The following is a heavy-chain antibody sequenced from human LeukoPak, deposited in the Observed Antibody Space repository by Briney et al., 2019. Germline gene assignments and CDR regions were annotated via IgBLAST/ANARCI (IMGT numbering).Heavy chain of an antibody. CDR3: ARYDYSSGWYYFDY. D-gene: IGHD6-19*01. Sequence: KTSETLSLTCAVYGGSSSSYYWSWIRQPPGKGLEWIGEINHSGSTSYKPSLKSRVTISVDTSKNQFSLKLSSVTAADTAVYYCARYDYSSGWYYFDYWGQGTLVTVSS. J-gene: IGHJ4*02. CDR2: INHSGST. V-gene: IGHV4-34*01. CDR1: GGSSSSYY.